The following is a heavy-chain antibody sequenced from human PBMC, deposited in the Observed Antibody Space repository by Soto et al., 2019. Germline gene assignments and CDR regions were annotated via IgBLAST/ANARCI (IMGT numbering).Heavy chain of an antibody. CDR2: MDPNSGST. CDR1: GYNFTTYD. V-gene: IGHV1-8*01. J-gene: IGHJ6*02. CDR3: ARERKFDFWRKGLDV. D-gene: IGHD3-3*01. Sequence: ASVKVSCKASGYNFTTYDITWVRQAPGQGLEWLGWMDPNSGSTGYAQNFPGRITMTRNISRNTAYMELSSLQSEDTAVYYCARERKFDFWRKGLDVWGQGTTVTASS.